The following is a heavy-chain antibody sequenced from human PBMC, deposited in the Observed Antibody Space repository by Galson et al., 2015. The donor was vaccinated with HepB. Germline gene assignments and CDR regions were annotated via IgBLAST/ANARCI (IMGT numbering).Heavy chain of an antibody. CDR1: GITFSTSG. V-gene: IGHV3-33*01. CDR3: ARDRTNSHYVDY. Sequence: SPRLSCAASGITFSTSGMHWVRQAPGKGLEWVAVIWYDASNQHYADSVKGRFTISRDNSKNTLYLQMNSLRAEDTAIYYCARDRTNSHYVDYWGQGTLVTVSS. J-gene: IGHJ4*02. CDR2: IWYDASNQ. D-gene: IGHD3-10*02.